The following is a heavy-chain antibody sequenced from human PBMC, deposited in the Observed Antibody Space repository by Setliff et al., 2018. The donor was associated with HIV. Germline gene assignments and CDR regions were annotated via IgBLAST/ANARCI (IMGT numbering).Heavy chain of an antibody. J-gene: IGHJ5*02. V-gene: IGHV4-34*01. D-gene: IGHD4-17*01. CDR3: VRQHGDYAFDP. CDR2: INYEGDT. CDR1: GGSFPAYY. Sequence: SETLSLTCAVYGGSFPAYYWNWIRQPPGKGLEWIVEINYEGDTTYNPSLKSRVNMFIDTSKKQFSLKMASVTAADTAVYYCVRQHGDYAFDPWGQGTLVTVSS.